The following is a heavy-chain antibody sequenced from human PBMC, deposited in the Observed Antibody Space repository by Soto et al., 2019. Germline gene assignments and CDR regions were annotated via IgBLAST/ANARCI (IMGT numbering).Heavy chain of an antibody. Sequence: EVQLVESGGGLVKPGGSLRLSCAASGFTFSTYSMNWVRQAPGKGLEWVSSISSSSSYRYYADSVKGRFTISRDNAKHSLYLQVKSPRAAETAVYCCARVVAYYDPFFSYGMAVWGQGTTVTVSS. CDR2: ISSSSSYR. CDR1: GFTFSTYS. V-gene: IGHV3-21*01. J-gene: IGHJ6*02. D-gene: IGHD3-22*01. CDR3: ARVVAYYDPFFSYGMAV.